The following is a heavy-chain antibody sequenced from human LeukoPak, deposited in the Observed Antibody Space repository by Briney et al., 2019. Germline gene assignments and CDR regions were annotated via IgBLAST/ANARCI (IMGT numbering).Heavy chain of an antibody. D-gene: IGHD3-9*01. J-gene: IGHJ6*02. Sequence: GGSLRLSCAASGFTFDDYAMHWVRQAPGKGLEWVSLISGDGVSTYYADSVKGRFTISRDNSKNSLYLQMNSLRTEDTALYYCAKGRLKELRYFDWLPTNYYYYYGMDVWGQGTTVTVSS. CDR1: GFTFDDYA. V-gene: IGHV3-43*02. CDR2: ISGDGVST. CDR3: AKGRLKELRYFDWLPTNYYYYYGMDV.